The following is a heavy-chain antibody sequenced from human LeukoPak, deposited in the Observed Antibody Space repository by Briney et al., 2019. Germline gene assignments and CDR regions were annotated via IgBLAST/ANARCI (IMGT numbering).Heavy chain of an antibody. V-gene: IGHV3-23*01. CDR1: GFTFSSYA. CDR3: AKRIITMVRGVIITVGGVDY. J-gene: IGHJ4*02. CDR2: ISGSGGSR. Sequence: PGGSLRLSCAASGFTFSSYAMSWVRQAPGKGLEWVAAISGSGGSRYYADSVKGRFTISRDNSKNTLYLQMNSLRAEDTAVYYCAKRIITMVRGVIITVGGVDYWGQGTLVTVSS. D-gene: IGHD3-10*01.